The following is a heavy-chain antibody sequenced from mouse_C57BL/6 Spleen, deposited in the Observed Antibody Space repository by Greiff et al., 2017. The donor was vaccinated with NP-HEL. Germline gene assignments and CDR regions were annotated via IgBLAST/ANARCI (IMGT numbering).Heavy chain of an antibody. J-gene: IGHJ4*01. CDR3: ARMMITTLYYYAMDY. V-gene: IGHV1-75*01. Sequence: VQLQQSGPELVKPGASVKISCKASGYTFTDYYINWVKQRPGQGLEWIGWIFPGSGSTYYNEKFKGKATLTVDKSSSTAYMLLSSLTSEDSAVYFCARMMITTLYYYAMDYWGQGTSVTVSS. CDR1: GYTFTDYY. D-gene: IGHD2-4*01. CDR2: IFPGSGST.